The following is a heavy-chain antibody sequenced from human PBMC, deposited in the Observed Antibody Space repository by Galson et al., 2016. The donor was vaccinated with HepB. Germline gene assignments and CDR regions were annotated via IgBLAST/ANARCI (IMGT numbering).Heavy chain of an antibody. Sequence: SLRLSCAASGFTFYSYAMHWVRQAPGKGLEWLAVISSDGSKINYADSVKGRFTISRDNSKNTLYLQMNSLRAEDTAVYYCAKSPDMITLGVIMLIPLHWFDPGGKGTRVTVSP. J-gene: IGHJ5*02. CDR2: ISSDGSKI. CDR3: AKSPDMITLGVIMLIPLHWFDP. D-gene: IGHD3-16*01. V-gene: IGHV3-30-3*02. CDR1: GFTFYSYA.